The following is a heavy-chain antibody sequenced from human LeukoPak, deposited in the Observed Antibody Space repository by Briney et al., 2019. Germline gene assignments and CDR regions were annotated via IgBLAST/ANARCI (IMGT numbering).Heavy chain of an antibody. CDR1: GGTLINYA. CDR2: IIPNLGIT. Sequence: ASVKVSCQAPGGTLINYAISWVRQAPGQGLEWMGRIIPNLGITNYAQKFQGRVTITADKYTSIAYMELSSLRSEDTAVYFCARSGRSVVTWTDAFDIWGQGTMVTVSS. D-gene: IGHD2/OR15-2a*01. J-gene: IGHJ3*02. CDR3: ARSGRSVVTWTDAFDI. V-gene: IGHV1-69*04.